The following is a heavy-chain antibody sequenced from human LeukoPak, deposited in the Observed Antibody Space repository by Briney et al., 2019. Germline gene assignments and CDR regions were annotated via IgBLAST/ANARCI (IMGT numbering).Heavy chain of an antibody. CDR1: GFRHRIFE. V-gene: IGHV3-48*03. CDR2: ICPSGSTV. D-gene: IGHD6-19*01. J-gene: IGHJ5*02. CDR3: ARDRSSGWSGNWFDP. Sequence: GGPLTLLCEDSGFRHRIFEKRGLPPAPGKALVWILYICPSGSTVYYADSVSGRFTISRDNAKNSLHLQMNSLEADDTAVYYCARDRSSGWSGNWFDPWGQGTLVTVSA.